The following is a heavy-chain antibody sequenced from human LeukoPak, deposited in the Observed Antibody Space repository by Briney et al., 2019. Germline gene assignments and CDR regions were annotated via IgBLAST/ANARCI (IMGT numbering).Heavy chain of an antibody. Sequence: PGGSLRLSCAASGFTVSSNYMSWVRQAPGKGLEWVSVIYSGGSTYYADSVKGRFTISRDNSKNTLYLQMNSLRAEDTAVYYCARASRVTVFDYWGQGTLVTVSS. CDR3: ARASRVTVFDY. CDR2: IYSGGST. J-gene: IGHJ4*02. D-gene: IGHD5-18*01. CDR1: GFTVSSNY. V-gene: IGHV3-66*01.